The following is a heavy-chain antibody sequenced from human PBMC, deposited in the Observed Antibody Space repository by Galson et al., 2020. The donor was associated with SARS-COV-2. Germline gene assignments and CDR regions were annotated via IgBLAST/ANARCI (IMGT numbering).Heavy chain of an antibody. J-gene: IGHJ6*02. D-gene: IGHD2-15*01. CDR1: GYTFTSYG. V-gene: IGHV1-18*01. CDR3: ARGIVVVVAATPSYYYYGMDV. CDR2: ISAYNGNT. Sequence: ASVKVSCKASGYTFTSYGISWVRQAPGQGLEWMGWISAYNGNTNYAQKLQGRVTMTTDTSTSTAYMELRSLRSDDTAVYYCARGIVVVVAATPSYYYYGMDVWGQGTTVTVSS.